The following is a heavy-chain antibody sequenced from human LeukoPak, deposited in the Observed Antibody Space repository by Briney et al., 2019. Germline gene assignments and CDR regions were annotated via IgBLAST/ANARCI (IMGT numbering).Heavy chain of an antibody. CDR2: IYSDNT. V-gene: IGHV3-53*01. Sequence: GGSLRLSCAASGFTVSSNYMSWVRQAPGKGLEWVSFIYSDNTHYSDSVKGRFTISRDNSKNTLYLQMNSLRAEDTAVYYCARVNSDDYGLYYFDYWGQGTLVTVSS. CDR1: GFTVSSNY. J-gene: IGHJ4*02. CDR3: ARVNSDDYGLYYFDY. D-gene: IGHD4-17*01.